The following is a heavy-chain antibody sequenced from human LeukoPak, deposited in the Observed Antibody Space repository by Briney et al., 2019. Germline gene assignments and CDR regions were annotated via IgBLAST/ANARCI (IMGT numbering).Heavy chain of an antibody. CDR1: GGSISNYH. CDR2: IHTSGST. J-gene: IGHJ4*02. V-gene: IGHV4-4*07. D-gene: IGHD6-19*01. Sequence: SETLSLTCTVSGGSISNYHWSWIRQPAGKGLEWIGQIHTSGSTNYNPPLKSRVTMSIDTPENQLSLTIRSVTAADTAVYYCARREISSGWSFDYGGQGTLVTVSS. CDR3: ARREISSGWSFDY.